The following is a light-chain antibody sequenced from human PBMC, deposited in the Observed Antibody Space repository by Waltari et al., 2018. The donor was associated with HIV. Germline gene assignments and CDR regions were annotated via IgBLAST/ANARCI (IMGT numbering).Light chain of an antibody. J-gene: IGLJ3*02. CDR3: ATWDDSLNGWV. CDR2: SND. V-gene: IGLV1-44*01. Sequence: QSVLTQPPSASGTPGQRVTISCSGSSSKIGSNTVSWYQQVPGTAPKVFIYSNDDRPSGVPDRFSGSKSGTSASLAISGLQSEDEADYYCATWDDSLNGWVFGGGTKVTVL. CDR1: SSKIGSNT.